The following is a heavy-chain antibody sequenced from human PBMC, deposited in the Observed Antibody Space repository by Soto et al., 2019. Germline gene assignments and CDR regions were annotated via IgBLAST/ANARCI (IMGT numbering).Heavy chain of an antibody. Sequence: QVQLVQSGPEVKKPGSSVKVSCKASEATFSSYAISWVRQPPGQGLEWMGGIIPIFGTANYAQKFQGRVTITADESTSTAYMELSSLRSEDTAVYYCARESGTAMVPDYWGQGTLVTVSS. CDR1: EATFSSYA. CDR2: IIPIFGTA. V-gene: IGHV1-69*12. CDR3: ARESGTAMVPDY. D-gene: IGHD5-18*01. J-gene: IGHJ4*02.